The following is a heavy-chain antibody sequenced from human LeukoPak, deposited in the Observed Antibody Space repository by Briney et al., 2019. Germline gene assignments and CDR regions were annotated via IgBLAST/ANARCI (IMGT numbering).Heavy chain of an antibody. D-gene: IGHD6-13*01. J-gene: IGHJ4*02. Sequence: GRSLRLSCAASGFTFSSYGFHWVRQAPGKGPEWVAVIWYDGSNIHYAESVKGRFTISRDNSRDTLYLHMNSLRPEDTAVYYCAKDLNVAAAGYYFDYWGQGTLVTVSS. CDR1: GFTFSSYG. V-gene: IGHV3-33*06. CDR2: IWYDGSNI. CDR3: AKDLNVAAAGYYFDY.